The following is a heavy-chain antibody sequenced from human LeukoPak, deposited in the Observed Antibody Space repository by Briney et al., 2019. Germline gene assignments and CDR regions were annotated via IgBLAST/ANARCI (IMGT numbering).Heavy chain of an antibody. V-gene: IGHV1-46*01. CDR1: GYTFTSYY. CDR2: INPSGGST. D-gene: IGHD3-3*01. J-gene: IGHJ4*02. CDR3: ARDMGPRGYYDFWSGTGGYYFDY. Sequence: ASVKVSCKASGYTFTSYYMHWVRQAPGQGLEWMGIINPSGGSTSYAQKFQGRVTMTRDTSTSTAYMELRSLRSDDTAVYYCARDMGPRGYYDFWSGTGGYYFDYWGQGTLVTVSS.